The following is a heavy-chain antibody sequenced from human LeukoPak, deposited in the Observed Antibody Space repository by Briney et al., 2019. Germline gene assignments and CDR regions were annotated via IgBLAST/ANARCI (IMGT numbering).Heavy chain of an antibody. CDR2: ISYDGSNK. CDR1: GFTFSSYG. CDR3: AKELGYCSGGSCYSHYYYGMNV. V-gene: IGHV3-30*18. D-gene: IGHD2-15*01. J-gene: IGHJ6*02. Sequence: GGSLRLSCAASGFTFSSYGMHWVRQAPGKGLEWVAVISYDGSNKYYADSVKGRFTISRDNSKNTLYLQMNSLRAEDTAVYYCAKELGYCSGGSCYSHYYYGMNVWGQGTTVTVSS.